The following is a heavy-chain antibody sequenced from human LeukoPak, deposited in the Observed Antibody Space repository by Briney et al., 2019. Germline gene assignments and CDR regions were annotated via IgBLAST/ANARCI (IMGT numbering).Heavy chain of an antibody. CDR2: ISSSGSTI. D-gene: IGHD2-2*02. CDR3: ATECHCSSTSCYIEEAFDY. J-gene: IGHJ4*02. CDR1: GFTFSDYY. Sequence: GGSLRLSCAASGFTFSDYYMSWIRQAPGKGLEWVSYISSSGSTIYYADSVKVRFTISRDNAKNSLYLQMNSLRAEDTAVYYCATECHCSSTSCYIEEAFDYWGQRTLVTVSS. V-gene: IGHV3-11*01.